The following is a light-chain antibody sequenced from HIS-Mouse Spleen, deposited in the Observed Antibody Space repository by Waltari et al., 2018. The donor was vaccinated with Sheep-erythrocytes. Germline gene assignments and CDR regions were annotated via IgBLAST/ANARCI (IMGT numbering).Light chain of an antibody. V-gene: IGLV2-11*01. J-gene: IGLJ1*01. CDR2: EVS. CDR3: CSYAGSYNHV. CDR1: SSDVGGYNY. Sequence: QSALTQPRSVSGSPGQSVTISCPGTSSDVGGYNYVSCYQQHPGKAPKLMIYEVSKRPSGVPDRFSGSKSGNTASLTISGLQAEDEADYYCCSYAGSYNHVFATGTKVTVL.